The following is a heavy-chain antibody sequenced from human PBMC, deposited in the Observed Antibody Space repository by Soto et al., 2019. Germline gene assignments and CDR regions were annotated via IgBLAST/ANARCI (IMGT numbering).Heavy chain of an antibody. CDR2: IWYDGSNK. J-gene: IGHJ6*02. CDR1: GFTFSSYG. CDR3: ARDPEWELVGLGYYYYYGMDV. D-gene: IGHD1-26*01. Sequence: GGSLRLSCAASGFTFSSYGMHWVRQAPGKGLEWVAVIWYDGSNKYYADSVKGRFTISRDNSKNTLYLQMNSLRAEDTAVYYCARDPEWELVGLGYYYYYGMDVWGQGTTVTVSS. V-gene: IGHV3-33*01.